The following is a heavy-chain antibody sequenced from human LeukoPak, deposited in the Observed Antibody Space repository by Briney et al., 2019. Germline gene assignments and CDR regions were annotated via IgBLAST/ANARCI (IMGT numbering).Heavy chain of an antibody. CDR3: AKGSLGSWYYFDY. V-gene: IGHV3-23*01. D-gene: IGHD6-13*01. CDR2: FSRSGPDT. J-gene: IGHJ4*02. CDR1: GFTFGCSA. Sequence: GGSPRLSCAASGFTFGCSAMSWVRQAPGKGPEWVSTFSRSGPDTYYADSVKGRFTIFRDNSKNTLYLQMNSLRAEDTAVYYCAKGSLGSWYYFDYWGQGTLVTVSS.